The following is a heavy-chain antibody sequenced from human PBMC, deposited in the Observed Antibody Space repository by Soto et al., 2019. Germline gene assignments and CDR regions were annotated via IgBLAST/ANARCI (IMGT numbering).Heavy chain of an antibody. D-gene: IGHD1-1*01. CDR2: ISGGSGDT. J-gene: IGHJ4*02. CDR1: GFTFSGWY. V-gene: IGHV3-11*05. Sequence: GGSLRLSCAASGFTFSGWYMSWIRQAPGRGLEWISYISGGSGDTNYVDSVKGRFTISRDNAKNSLYLQMNGLRAEDTAIYYCVKGVRQPDFWGRGTLVTVSS. CDR3: VKGVRQPDF.